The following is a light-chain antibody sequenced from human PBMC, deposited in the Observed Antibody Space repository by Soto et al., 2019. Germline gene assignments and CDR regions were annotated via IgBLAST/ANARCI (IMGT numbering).Light chain of an antibody. CDR3: QKDNSFHGL. CDR1: QGISSW. CDR2: AAS. Sequence: DIQMTQSPSSVSASVGDRVTITCRASQGISSWLACYHQKPGKAPNLLIYAASSMQSGVPSRFSGSGSGTDFTLTISSLQPEDFATYYCQKDNSFHGLFGGGTKVEIK. J-gene: IGKJ4*01. V-gene: IGKV1-12*01.